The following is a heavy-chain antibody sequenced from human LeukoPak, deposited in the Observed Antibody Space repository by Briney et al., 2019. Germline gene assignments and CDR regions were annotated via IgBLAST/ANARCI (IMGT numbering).Heavy chain of an antibody. CDR2: IYTSGST. CDR3: ASGPYCGGDCYFFQH. CDR1: GGSISSYY. Sequence: PSETLSLTCTVSGGSISSYYWSWIRQPAGKGLEWIGRIYTSGSTNYNPSLKSRVTISVDTSKNQFSLKLSSVTAADTAVYYCASGPYCGGDCYFFQHWGQGTLVTVSS. D-gene: IGHD2-21*02. J-gene: IGHJ1*01. V-gene: IGHV4-4*07.